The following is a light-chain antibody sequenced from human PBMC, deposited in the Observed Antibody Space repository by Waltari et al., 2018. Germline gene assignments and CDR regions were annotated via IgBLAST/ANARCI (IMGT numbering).Light chain of an antibody. J-gene: IGKJ5*01. V-gene: IGKV3-15*01. Sequence: EILMTQSPVTLSVSPGERATLSYRASQSITSNLAWYQQKPGQALRLLIYDASTRAPSTPARFRGSGSGTEFTLTISSLQSEDYAVYYCQQYNHWPPITFGQGTRLEIK. CDR2: DAS. CDR1: QSITSN. CDR3: QQYNHWPPIT.